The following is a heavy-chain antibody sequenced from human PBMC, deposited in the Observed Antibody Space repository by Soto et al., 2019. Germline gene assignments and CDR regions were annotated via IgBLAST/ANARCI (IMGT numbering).Heavy chain of an antibody. CDR2: IKYSGAT. CDR3: ARHGITGSYYDAFDI. V-gene: IGHV4-39*01. Sequence: SETLSLTCTLSRHSISSSRCHCAWIRKPPGKGLAWNASIKYSGATVYNPSLKSGVTLSVDTSKNQFALKLSSVTAAETAVYYCARHGITGSYYDAFDIWGQGTMVT. D-gene: IGHD1-26*01. CDR1: RHSISSSRCH. J-gene: IGHJ3*02.